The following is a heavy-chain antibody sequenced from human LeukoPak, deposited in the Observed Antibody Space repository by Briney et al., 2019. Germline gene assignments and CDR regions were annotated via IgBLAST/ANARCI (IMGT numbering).Heavy chain of an antibody. CDR3: ARYYYYMDV. CDR1: GFTFSSYA. CDR2: ISSNGGST. V-gene: IGHV3-64*01. Sequence: PGGSLRLSCAASGFTFSSYAMHWVRQAPGKGLEYVSAISSNGGSTYYANSVKGRFTISRDNSKNTLYLQMGSLRAEDMAVYYCARYYYYMDVWGKGTTVTVSS. J-gene: IGHJ6*03.